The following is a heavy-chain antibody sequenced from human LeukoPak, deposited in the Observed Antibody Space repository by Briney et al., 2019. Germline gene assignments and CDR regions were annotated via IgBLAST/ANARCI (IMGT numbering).Heavy chain of an antibody. V-gene: IGHV1-46*01. CDR3: ARAGCSGGSCYQNWFDP. D-gene: IGHD2-15*01. J-gene: IGHJ5*02. Sequence: ASVKVSCKAFGYTFTSNYMHWVRQAPGQGPEWMGVISPSGGSTTYAQKFQGRVTLTRNTSISTAYMELSSLRSEDTAVYYCARAGCSGGSCYQNWFDPWGQGTLVTVSS. CDR1: GYTFTSNY. CDR2: ISPSGGST.